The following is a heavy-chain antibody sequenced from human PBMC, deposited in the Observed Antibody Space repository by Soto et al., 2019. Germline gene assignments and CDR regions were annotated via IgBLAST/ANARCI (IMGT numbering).Heavy chain of an antibody. CDR3: ARDTYYYDSSGSHWGYNWFDP. CDR1: GGTFSSYA. J-gene: IGHJ5*02. Sequence: QVQLVQSGAEVKKPGSSVKVSCKASGGTFSSYAISWVRQAPGQGLEWMGGIIPIFGTANYAQKFQGRVTITADESTSTAYMELSSLRSEDTAVYYCARDTYYYDSSGSHWGYNWFDPWGQGTLVTVSS. V-gene: IGHV1-69*01. D-gene: IGHD3-22*01. CDR2: IIPIFGTA.